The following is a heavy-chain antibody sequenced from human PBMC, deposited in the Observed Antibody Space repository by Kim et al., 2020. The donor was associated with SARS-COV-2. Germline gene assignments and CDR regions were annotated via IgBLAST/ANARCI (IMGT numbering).Heavy chain of an antibody. V-gene: IGHV3-30*02. Sequence: SVKGRFTISRDNSKNTLYLQMNSLRAEDTAVYYCAKAQYGYSSSSGLSDYWGQGTLVTVSS. CDR3: AKAQYGYSSSSGLSDY. J-gene: IGHJ4*02. D-gene: IGHD6-6*01.